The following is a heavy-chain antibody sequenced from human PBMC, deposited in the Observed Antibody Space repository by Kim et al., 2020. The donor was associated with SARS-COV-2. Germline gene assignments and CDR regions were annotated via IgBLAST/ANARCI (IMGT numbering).Heavy chain of an antibody. J-gene: IGHJ6*02. CDR1: GGTFSSYA. D-gene: IGHD3-3*01. CDR2: IIPIFGTA. V-gene: IGHV1-69*13. Sequence: SVKVSCKASGGTFSSYAISWVRQAPGQGLEWMGGIIPIFGTANYAQKFQGRVTITADESTSTAYMELSSLRSEDTAVYYCASRAFITIFGVVIRGMDVWGQGTTVTVSS. CDR3: ASRAFITIFGVVIRGMDV.